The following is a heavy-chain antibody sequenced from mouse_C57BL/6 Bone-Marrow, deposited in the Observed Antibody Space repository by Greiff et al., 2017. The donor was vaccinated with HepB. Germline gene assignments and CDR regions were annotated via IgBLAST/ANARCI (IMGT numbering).Heavy chain of an antibody. CDR2: INPNNGGT. V-gene: IGHV1-26*01. CDR1: GYTFTDYY. Sequence: VQLQQSGPELVKPGASVKISCKASGYTFTDYYMNWVKQSHGKSLEWIGDINPNNGGTSYNQKFKGKATLTVDKSSSTAYMELRSLTSEDSAVYYCAPYYYGSRFYFDYWGQGTTLTVSS. D-gene: IGHD1-1*01. CDR3: APYYYGSRFYFDY. J-gene: IGHJ2*01.